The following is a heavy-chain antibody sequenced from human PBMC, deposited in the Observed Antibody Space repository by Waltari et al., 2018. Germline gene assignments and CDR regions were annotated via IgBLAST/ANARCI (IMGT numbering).Heavy chain of an antibody. CDR2: VHGIAGA. CDR3: SRDRGRGLYLDT. Sequence: GSWVRPCQQTGLGWIGQVHGIAGANYTLSLAPQITVSVDTSKNQFPLEVTSATAADTAVYFCSRDRGRGLYLDTWGQGTLVIVSP. D-gene: IGHD2-15*01. J-gene: IGHJ4*01. V-gene: IGHV4-4*01.